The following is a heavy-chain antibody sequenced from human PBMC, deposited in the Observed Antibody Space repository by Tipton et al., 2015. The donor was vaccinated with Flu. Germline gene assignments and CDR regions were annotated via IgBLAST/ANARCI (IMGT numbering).Heavy chain of an antibody. CDR3: ARRTYYYGSGTSGV. J-gene: IGHJ6*02. D-gene: IGHD3-10*01. CDR2: IHRSGDT. V-gene: IGHV4-38-2*01. Sequence: TLSLTCAVSGDSIRSDYFWGWIRQPPGKGLEWIATIHRSGDTKYNPSLKSRVTMSLDTSKNQFSLKLSSVTAADTAVFYCARRTYYYGSGTSGVWGQGTTVTVSS. CDR1: GDSIRSDYF.